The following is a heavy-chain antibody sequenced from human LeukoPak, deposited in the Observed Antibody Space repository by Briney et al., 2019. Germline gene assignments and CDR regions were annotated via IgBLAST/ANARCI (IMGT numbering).Heavy chain of an antibody. D-gene: IGHD1-26*01. V-gene: IGHV3-48*03. CDR2: ISSSGTSI. J-gene: IGHJ4*02. CDR3: ARVLGIVGG. CDR1: GFTFSSYE. Sequence: GGSLRLSCAAPGFTFSSYEMNWVRQAPGKGLEWVSYISSSGTSIYYADSVKGRFTISRDNAKNSLYLQMNSLRADDTAVYYCARVLGIVGGWGQGTLVTVSS.